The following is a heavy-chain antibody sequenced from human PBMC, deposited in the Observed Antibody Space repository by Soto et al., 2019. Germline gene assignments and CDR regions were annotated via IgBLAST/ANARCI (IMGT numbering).Heavy chain of an antibody. V-gene: IGHV4-59*01. CDR2: IYYSGST. CDR1: GGSISSYY. CDR3: ARGAGYSSSWYRSYYYYGMDV. Sequence: SETLSLTCTVSGGSISSYYWSWIRQPPGKGLEWIGYIYYSGSTNYNPSLKSRVAISVDTSKNQFSLKLSSVTAADTAVYYCARGAGYSSSWYRSYYYYGMDVWGQGTTVTVSS. J-gene: IGHJ6*02. D-gene: IGHD6-13*01.